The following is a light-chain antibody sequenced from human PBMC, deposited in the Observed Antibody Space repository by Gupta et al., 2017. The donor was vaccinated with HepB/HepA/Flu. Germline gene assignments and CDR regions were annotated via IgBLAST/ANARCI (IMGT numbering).Light chain of an antibody. CDR3: MSWHSSAVV. Sequence: QAELTQPSSLSASPGAAASLTCTVRSGSNVGTYRIYWYQQKPGSPPQYLLRYKSDSDKQQGSGGPSRFSGSKDASANAGILVIAGLQSEDEADYYCMSWHSSAVVFGGGTKLTVL. V-gene: IGLV5-45*02. CDR2: YKSDSDK. J-gene: IGLJ2*01. CDR1: SGSNVGTYR.